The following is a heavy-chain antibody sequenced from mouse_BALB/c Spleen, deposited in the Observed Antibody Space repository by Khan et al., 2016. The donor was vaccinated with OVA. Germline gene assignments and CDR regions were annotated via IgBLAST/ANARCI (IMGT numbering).Heavy chain of an antibody. D-gene: IGHD1-1*01. CDR3: TRGGHGSPFDY. J-gene: IGHJ2*01. CDR2: ITPNNGGT. V-gene: IGHV1-18*01. Sequence: VQLKQSGPELVKPGASVKISCKASGYTFTDYNMDWVKQSHGKSLEWIGDITPNNGGTIYNQKFKGKATLTVDKSSSTAYMELRSLTSEDTAVYYCTRGGHGSPFDYGGQGTTRTVSS. CDR1: GYTFTDYN.